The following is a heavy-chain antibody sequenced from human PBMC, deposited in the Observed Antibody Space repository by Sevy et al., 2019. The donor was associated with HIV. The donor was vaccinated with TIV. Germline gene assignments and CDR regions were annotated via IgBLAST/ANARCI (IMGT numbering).Heavy chain of an antibody. CDR2: IYSDETT. CDR3: ARGKSGYGYALNY. D-gene: IGHD5-18*01. V-gene: IGHV3-66*01. Sequence: GVSLRLSCAASGFFVNSNYMTWVRQAPGKGLEGVSVIYSDETTYHADSVKDRFTISRDNSKNMLYLQMSSLRAEDTAIYYCARGKSGYGYALNYWGQGTLVTVSS. CDR1: GFFVNSNY. J-gene: IGHJ4*02.